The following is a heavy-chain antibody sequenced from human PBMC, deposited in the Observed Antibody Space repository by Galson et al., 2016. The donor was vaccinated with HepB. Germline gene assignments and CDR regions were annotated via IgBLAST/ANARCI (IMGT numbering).Heavy chain of an antibody. D-gene: IGHD3-9*01. J-gene: IGHJ6*02. V-gene: IGHV1-8*01. Sequence: SVKVSCKASGYTFTSYDVNWVRQAPGQGLEWMGWMNADSGSTGYAQRFQGRVTMTRNTSISTAYMELSSLRSEDAAIYFCTGGLRRGRYYYYGMDVWGQGTTVTVSS. CDR1: GYTFTSYD. CDR2: MNADSGST. CDR3: TGGLRRGRYYYYGMDV.